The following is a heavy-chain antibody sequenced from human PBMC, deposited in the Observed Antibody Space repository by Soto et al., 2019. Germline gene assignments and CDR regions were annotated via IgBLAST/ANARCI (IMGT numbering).Heavy chain of an antibody. V-gene: IGHV1-18*01. CDR1: DHTFTYYG. Sequence: QVQLLQSGGEVKKPGASVKVSCNSSDHTFTYYGINWVRRAPGQGLEWMGWISGYNGNTKYAQKFQDRVTMSADTSTSSAYMVMRSLTSDDAAVYFYAATGGHYFGLDVWGQGTTVTVSS. CDR3: AATGGHYFGLDV. J-gene: IGHJ6*02. CDR2: ISGYNGNT. D-gene: IGHD2-8*02.